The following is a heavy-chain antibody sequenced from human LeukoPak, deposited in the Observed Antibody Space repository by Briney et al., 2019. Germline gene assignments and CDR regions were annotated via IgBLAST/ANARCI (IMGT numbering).Heavy chain of an antibody. CDR1: GFRFGDFA. CDR3: AKVGENVLRIYPHSYYFDS. J-gene: IGHJ4*02. D-gene: IGHD2-15*01. CDR2: ISASGANT. V-gene: IGHV3-23*01. Sequence: GGSLRLSCEASGFRFGDFAMSWVRQTPGKGLEWVSGISASGANTYYADSVKGRFTSSRDNSKNILYLQMFSLRAEDAAVYYCAKVGENVLRIYPHSYYFDSWGQGTLVTVSS.